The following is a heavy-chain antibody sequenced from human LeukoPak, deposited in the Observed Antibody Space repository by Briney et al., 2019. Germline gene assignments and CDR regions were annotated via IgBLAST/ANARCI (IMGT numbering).Heavy chain of an antibody. CDR2: MNPNSGNT. D-gene: IGHD3-10*01. V-gene: IGHV1-8*01. Sequence: ASVKVSCKASGYTFTSYDINWVRQATGQGLEWMGWMNPNSGNTGYAQKFQGRVTMTRNTSISTAYMELSSLRSEDTAVYYCARGQGDPYYYYYGMDVWGQGTTVTVSS. CDR3: ARGQGDPYYYYYGMDV. CDR1: GYTFTSYD. J-gene: IGHJ6*02.